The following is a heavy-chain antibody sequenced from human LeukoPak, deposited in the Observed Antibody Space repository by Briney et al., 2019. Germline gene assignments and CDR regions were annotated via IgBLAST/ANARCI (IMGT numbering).Heavy chain of an antibody. D-gene: IGHD3-22*01. CDR1: GGSISSYY. CDR2: IYYSGST. J-gene: IGHJ5*02. CDR3: ARSRGAYYYDSSDYYRGDNWFDP. V-gene: IGHV4-59*01. Sequence: KPSETLSLTCTVSGGSISSYYWGWLRQPPGKGLEWIGYIYYSGSTNYNPSLKSRVTISVDTSKNQFSLKLSSVTAADTAVYYCARSRGAYYYDSSDYYRGDNWFDPWGQGTLVTVSS.